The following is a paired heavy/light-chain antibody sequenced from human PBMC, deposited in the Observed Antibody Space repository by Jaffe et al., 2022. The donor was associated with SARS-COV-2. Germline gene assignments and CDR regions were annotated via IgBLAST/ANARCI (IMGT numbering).Light chain of an antibody. CDR1: QSISRY. V-gene: IGKV1-39*01. Sequence: DIQMTQSPSSLSASVGDRVTITCRASQSISRYLNWYQQKPGKAPNLLIYATSTLQSGVPSRFSGGGSGTDFTLTISSLQPEDFATYYCQQSDSVPRTFGQGTKVEIK. CDR3: QQSDSVPRT. J-gene: IGKJ1*01. CDR2: ATS.
Heavy chain of an antibody. V-gene: IGHV3-7*01. J-gene: IGHJ4*02. Sequence: EVQLAESGGGLVQPGGSRRLSCVASGFTFARYWVSWVRQAPGKGLEWVANINEDGSRKHFVDSVRGRFTISRDNAKKSVYLQINSLRAEDTAVYYCAVDSSASFGWDSWGQGTLVTVSS. CDR3: AVDSSASFGWDS. CDR2: INEDGSRK. CDR1: GFTFARYW. D-gene: IGHD6-19*01.